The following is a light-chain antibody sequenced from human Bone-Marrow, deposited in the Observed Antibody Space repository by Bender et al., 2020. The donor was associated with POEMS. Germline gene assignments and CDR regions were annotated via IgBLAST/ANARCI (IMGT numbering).Light chain of an antibody. V-gene: IGLV2-23*02. CDR3: CSFAGRNTWV. CDR2: EVT. CDR1: TSTIGSYNV. J-gene: IGLJ2*01. Sequence: QSALTQPASVSGSPGQSITISCTGTTSTIGSYNVVSWYQHYPGKAPKLMIYEVTKRPSGVSNRFSGSKSGNTASLTISGLQAGDEADYYCCSFAGRNTWVFGGGTKLTVL.